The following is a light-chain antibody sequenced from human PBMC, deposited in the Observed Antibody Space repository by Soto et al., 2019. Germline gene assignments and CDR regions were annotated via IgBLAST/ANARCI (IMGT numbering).Light chain of an antibody. CDR1: QSINNW. V-gene: IGKV1-5*03. J-gene: IGKJ1*01. CDR3: QQYSSDST. CDR2: RAS. Sequence: DIRMTQSPSTLSASVGDRVTITCRASQSINNWLAWYPQKPGKAPKLLIYRASSLENGVPSRFSGRGSGTEFIFTITSLQPDDFATYDCQQYSSDSTFGQGAKVEIK.